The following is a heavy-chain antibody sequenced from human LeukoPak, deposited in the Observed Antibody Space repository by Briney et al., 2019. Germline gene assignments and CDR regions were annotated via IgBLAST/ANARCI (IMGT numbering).Heavy chain of an antibody. CDR3: ARDLTYDFWSGYYSGDYYMDV. D-gene: IGHD3-3*01. CDR1: GFTFSSYW. V-gene: IGHV3-7*01. J-gene: IGHJ6*03. Sequence: GGSLRLSCAASGFTFSSYWMSWVRQAPGKGLEWVANIKQDGSEKYYVDSVKGRFTISRDNAKNSLYLQMNSLRAEDAAVYYCARDLTYDFWSGYYSGDYYMDVWGKGTAVTVSS. CDR2: IKQDGSEK.